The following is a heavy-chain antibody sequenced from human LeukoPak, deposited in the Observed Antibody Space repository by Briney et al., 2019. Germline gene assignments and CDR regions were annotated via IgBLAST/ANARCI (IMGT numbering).Heavy chain of an antibody. CDR2: ITYDGSNK. CDR3: AKASDPRSGYYSD. V-gene: IGHV3-30*18. Sequence: QSAGSLCLSCAASGFTFCSNGLHWHPPAPGIGLVGLAVITYDGSNKYYADSVKGRFTIYRDNSKNTLYLQMNRLGDEDTAVYYCAKASDPRSGYYSDWGQGTLVTVSS. CDR1: GFTFCSNG. D-gene: IGHD3-22*01. J-gene: IGHJ4*02.